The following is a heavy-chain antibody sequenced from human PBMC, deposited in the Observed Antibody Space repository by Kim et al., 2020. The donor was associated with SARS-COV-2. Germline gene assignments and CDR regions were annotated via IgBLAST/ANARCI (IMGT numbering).Heavy chain of an antibody. V-gene: IGHV4-59*13. CDR3: ARAGESGWFRVISGMDV. CDR2: IYYSGST. Sequence: SETLSLTCTVSGGSISSYYWSWIRQPPGKGLEWIGYIYYSGSTNYNPSLKSRVTISVDTSKNQFSLKLSSVTAADTAVYYCARAGESGWFRVISGMDVWGRETTVTVSS. D-gene: IGHD3-10*01. CDR1: GGSISSYY. J-gene: IGHJ6*02.